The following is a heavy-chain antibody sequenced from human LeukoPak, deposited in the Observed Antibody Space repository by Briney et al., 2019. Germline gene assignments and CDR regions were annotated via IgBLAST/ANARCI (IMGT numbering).Heavy chain of an antibody. CDR3: APPPIAATGN. CDR1: GFIFNDFW. J-gene: IGHJ4*02. CDR2: IRQDGGAK. D-gene: IGHD6-13*01. V-gene: IGHV3-7*01. Sequence: GGSLRLSCTASGFIFNDFWMSWVRQAPGEGLEWVANIRQDGGAKNYVDSVKGRFTISRDNAKKSLYLPMNSLRGEDTAVYYCAPPPIAATGNWGQGTLVTVSS.